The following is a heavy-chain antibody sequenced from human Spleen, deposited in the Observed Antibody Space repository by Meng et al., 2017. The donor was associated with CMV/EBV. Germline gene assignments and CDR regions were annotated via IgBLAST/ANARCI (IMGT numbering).Heavy chain of an antibody. CDR2: ISGSGHI. CDR3: ARGAMATMGF. CDR1: GFTFSDYA. V-gene: IGHV3-23*01. J-gene: IGHJ4*02. D-gene: IGHD5-24*01. Sequence: LRRSCEVSGFTFSDYAMNWVRQAPGKGLEWVSSISGSGHIYYAGSVKGRFTISRDNSKNTVYLQMNSLRAEDTAVYYCARGAMATMGFWGQGTLVTVSS.